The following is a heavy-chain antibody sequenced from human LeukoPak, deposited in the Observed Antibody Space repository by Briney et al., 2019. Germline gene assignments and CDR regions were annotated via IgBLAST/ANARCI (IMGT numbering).Heavy chain of an antibody. CDR1: GYTFTGYY. D-gene: IGHD6-13*01. V-gene: IGHV1-46*01. J-gene: IGHJ4*02. CDR3: ARALGGTAAGRTTYFDY. Sequence: ASVKVSCKASGYTFTGYYMHWVRQAPGQGLEWMGWINPSGGSTSYAQKFQGRVTMTRDTSTSTVYMELSSLRSEDTAVYYCARALGGTAAGRTTYFDYWGQGTLVTVSS. CDR2: INPSGGST.